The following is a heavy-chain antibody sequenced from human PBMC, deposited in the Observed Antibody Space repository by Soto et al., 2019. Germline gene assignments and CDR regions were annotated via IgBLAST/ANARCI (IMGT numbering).Heavy chain of an antibody. D-gene: IGHD6-13*01. Sequence: SVKVSCKASGGTFSSYAISWVRQAPGQGLEWMGGIIPIIGTTNYAQKLQGRVTMTADESTSTAYMELRGLRSDDTAVYYCARARQQPPPYYYYYMDVWGKGTTVTVSS. J-gene: IGHJ6*03. V-gene: IGHV1-69*13. CDR2: IIPIIGTT. CDR3: ARARQQPPPYYYYYMDV. CDR1: GGTFSSYA.